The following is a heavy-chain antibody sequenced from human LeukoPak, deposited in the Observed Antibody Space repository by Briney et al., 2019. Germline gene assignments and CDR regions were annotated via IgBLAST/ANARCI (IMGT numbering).Heavy chain of an antibody. Sequence: KPGGSLRLSCAASGFTFSSYSMNWVRQAPGKGLEWVSSISSSSSYIYYADSVKGRFTISRDNAKNSLYLQMNSLRAEDTAVYYCARDSPGVTGPFDYWGQGTLVTVSS. J-gene: IGHJ4*02. V-gene: IGHV3-21*01. CDR1: GFTFSSYS. D-gene: IGHD2-21*02. CDR3: ARDSPGVTGPFDY. CDR2: ISSSSSYI.